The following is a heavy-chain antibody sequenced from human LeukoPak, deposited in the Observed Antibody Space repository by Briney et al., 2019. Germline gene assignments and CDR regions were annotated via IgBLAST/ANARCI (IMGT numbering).Heavy chain of an antibody. D-gene: IGHD6-19*01. CDR3: ALAVAGTWYFDY. V-gene: IGHV4-61*01. CDR1: GYSISTGYY. CDR2: IYYSGST. Sequence: SETLSLTCAVSGYSISTGYYWDWIRQPPGKGLEWIGYIYYSGSTNYNPSLKSRVTISVDTSKNQFSLKLSSVTAADTAVYYCALAVAGTWYFDYWGQGTLVTVSS. J-gene: IGHJ4*02.